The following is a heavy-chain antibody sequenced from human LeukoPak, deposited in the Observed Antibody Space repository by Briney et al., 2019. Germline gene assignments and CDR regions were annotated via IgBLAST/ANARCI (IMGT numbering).Heavy chain of an antibody. J-gene: IGHJ3*02. Sequence: GGSLRLSCAASGFTFSSYWMSWVRQAPGKGLEWVSSISSSSSYIYYADSVKGRFTISRDNAKNSLYLQMNSLRAEDTAVYYCAKEGGYCSSTSCYALGNDAFDIWGQGTMVTVSS. CDR3: AKEGGYCSSTSCYALGNDAFDI. CDR1: GFTFSSYW. D-gene: IGHD2-2*01. CDR2: ISSSSSYI. V-gene: IGHV3-21*04.